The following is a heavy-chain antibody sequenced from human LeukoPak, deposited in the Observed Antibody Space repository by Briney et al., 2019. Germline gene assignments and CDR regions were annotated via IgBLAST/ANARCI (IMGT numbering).Heavy chain of an antibody. J-gene: IGHJ4*02. CDR1: GFSLSTSGVG. D-gene: IGHD3-9*01. CDR3: AHAQFDWLLMVGYFDY. Sequence: SGPTLVNPTQTLTLTCTFSGFSLSTSGVGVGWIRQPPGKALEWLALTYWNDDKRYSPSLKSRLTITKDTSKNQVVLTMTNMDPVDTATYYCAHAQFDWLLMVGYFDYWGQGTLVTVSS. CDR2: TYWNDDK. V-gene: IGHV2-5*01.